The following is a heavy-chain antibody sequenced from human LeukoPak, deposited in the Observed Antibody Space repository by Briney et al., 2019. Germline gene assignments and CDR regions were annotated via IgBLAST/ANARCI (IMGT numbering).Heavy chain of an antibody. D-gene: IGHD3-10*01. Sequence: PGGSLRLSCAASGFTFSDYNMNWVRQVPGKGLESVSYMSRSGDTIYYADSVKGRFTISRDNAKNSLYLQMNSLRAEDTAVYYCARDVYYGSGSPRLDYWGQGTLVTVSS. J-gene: IGHJ4*02. V-gene: IGHV3-48*01. CDR1: GFTFSDYN. CDR3: ARDVYYGSGSPRLDY. CDR2: MSRSGDTI.